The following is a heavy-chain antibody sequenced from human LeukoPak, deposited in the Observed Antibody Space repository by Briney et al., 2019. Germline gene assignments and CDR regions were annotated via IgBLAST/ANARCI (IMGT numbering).Heavy chain of an antibody. D-gene: IGHD5-18*01. CDR3: ASVYSYGWFDN. V-gene: IGHV3-33*01. CDR1: GLSVATHG. J-gene: IGHJ5*01. Sequence: GKSLRLSCEASGLSVATHGMHWDRQAAGKGLAWVAVIWYDGNNKDYADYVQGRFTIPRDLSQHTMYSPMNSLRADDTAIYFCASVYSYGWFDNWGQGTLVTVSS. CDR2: IWYDGNNK.